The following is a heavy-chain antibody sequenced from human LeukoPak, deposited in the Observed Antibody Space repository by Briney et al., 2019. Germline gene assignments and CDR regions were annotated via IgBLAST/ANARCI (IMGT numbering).Heavy chain of an antibody. D-gene: IGHD2/OR15-2a*01. J-gene: IGHJ4*02. V-gene: IGHV3-30*03. CDR2: ISNDGSRK. Sequence: GRSLRLSCAPSGFTFSRHGMHWVRQAPGKGLEWVAIISNDGSRKYYAHSVKGRFTISKDNAKNTVYLQMNSLRAEDTAVYYCVSFYETYWGRGTLVTVSS. CDR1: GFTFSRHG. CDR3: VSFYETY.